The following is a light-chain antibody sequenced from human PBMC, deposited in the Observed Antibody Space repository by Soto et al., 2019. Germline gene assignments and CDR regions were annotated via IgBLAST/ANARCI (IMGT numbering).Light chain of an antibody. V-gene: IGKV3-20*01. J-gene: IGKJ3*01. CDR3: QQYATSARLT. CDR1: HSVSSY. CDR2: DAS. Sequence: EIVLTQSPATLSLSPGERATLSCRASHSVSSYLAWYQQKPDQAPRLLIYDASSRANGIPDRFSGSGSGTEFTLTINGLEPEDFAVYYCQQYATSARLTFGPGTKVDIK.